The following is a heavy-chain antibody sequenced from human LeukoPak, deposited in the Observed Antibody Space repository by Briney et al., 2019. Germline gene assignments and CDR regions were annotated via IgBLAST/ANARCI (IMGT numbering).Heavy chain of an antibody. CDR3: AKVTDSSGYFPSDY. V-gene: IGHV3-33*06. J-gene: IGHJ4*02. CDR1: GFTFSRHA. CDR2: IWYDGSNK. Sequence: GGSLRLSCAASGFTFSRHAMHWVRQAPGKGLEGVAVIWYDGSNKYYADSVKGRSTISRDNSNNTLYLQLNSLRADDTAVYYCAKVTDSSGYFPSDYWGQGTLVTVSS. D-gene: IGHD3-22*01.